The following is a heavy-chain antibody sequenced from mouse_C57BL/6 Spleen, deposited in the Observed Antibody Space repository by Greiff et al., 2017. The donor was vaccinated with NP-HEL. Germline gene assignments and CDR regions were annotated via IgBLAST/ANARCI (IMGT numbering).Heavy chain of an antibody. CDR3: ARDARTGGFDY. D-gene: IGHD4-1*01. CDR1: GFTFSDFY. CDR2: RRTKANDYTT. V-gene: IGHV7-1*01. J-gene: IGHJ2*01. Sequence: EVNVVESGGGLVQSGRSLRLSCATSGFTFSDFYMEWVRQAPGKGLEWIAARRTKANDYTTEYSASVKGRCIVSRDTSKSIRYLQMNALRAEDTAIYYCARDARTGGFDYWGQGTTLTVSS.